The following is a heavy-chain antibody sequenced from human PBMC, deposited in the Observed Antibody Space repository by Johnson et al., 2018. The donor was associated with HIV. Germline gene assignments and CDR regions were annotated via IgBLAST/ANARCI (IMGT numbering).Heavy chain of an antibody. J-gene: IGHJ3*02. CDR2: INSDGSST. CDR1: GFTFSSYW. Sequence: VQLVESGGGLIQPGGSLRLSCAASGFTFSSYWMHWVRQAPGKGLVWVSRINSDGSSTSYADSVKGRFTISRDNAKNTLYLQMNSLRAEDTAVYYCARDWGGYCSGGSCYGDAFDIWAKGQWSPSLQ. D-gene: IGHD2-15*01. V-gene: IGHV3-74*01. CDR3: ARDWGGYCSGGSCYGDAFDI.